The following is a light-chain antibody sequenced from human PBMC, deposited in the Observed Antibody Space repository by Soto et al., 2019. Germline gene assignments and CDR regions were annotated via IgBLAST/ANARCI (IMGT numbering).Light chain of an antibody. Sequence: EVVLTQSPVTLSLSPGERATLSCRASQSVGTFLAWYQQKPGQAPRLIIYDTSNRATGIPARFSGTGSGTDFALTISSVETEDFAVYFCQHRTNCPRTFGQGTKLDIK. V-gene: IGKV3-11*01. CDR1: QSVGTF. CDR2: DTS. CDR3: QHRTNCPRT. J-gene: IGKJ2*01.